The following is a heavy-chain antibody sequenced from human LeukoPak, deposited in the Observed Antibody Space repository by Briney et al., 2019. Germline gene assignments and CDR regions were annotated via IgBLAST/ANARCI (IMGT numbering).Heavy chain of an antibody. CDR1: GYTFTSYS. Sequence: ASVKVSCKASGYTFTSYSINWVRQAPGQGLEWMGWISAYNGNTKYAQKLQGRVTMTTGTSTSTAYMELRSLRSDDTAVYYCARGLGGSGSYFLTFDYWGQGTLVTAS. CDR3: ARGLGGSGSYFLTFDY. J-gene: IGHJ4*02. V-gene: IGHV1-18*01. CDR2: ISAYNGNT. D-gene: IGHD1-26*01.